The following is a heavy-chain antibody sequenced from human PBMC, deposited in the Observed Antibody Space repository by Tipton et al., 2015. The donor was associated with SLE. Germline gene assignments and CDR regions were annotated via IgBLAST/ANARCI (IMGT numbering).Heavy chain of an antibody. CDR2: IHHSGST. V-gene: IGHV4-30-2*01. D-gene: IGHD5-12*01. CDR3: ARGAGIVAT. Sequence: TLSLTCAVSGGSISSGGYSWSWIRQPPGKGLEWIGYIHHSGSTYYNPSLKSRVTISVDTSKNQFSLKLSSVTAADTAVYYCARGAGIVATWGQGTLVTVSS. J-gene: IGHJ5*02. CDR1: GGSISSGGYS.